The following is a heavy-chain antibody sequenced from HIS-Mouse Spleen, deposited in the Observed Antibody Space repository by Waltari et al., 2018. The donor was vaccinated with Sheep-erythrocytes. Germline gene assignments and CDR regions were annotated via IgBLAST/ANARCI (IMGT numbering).Heavy chain of an antibody. CDR3: TTVFRVADDFDI. CDR2: IKSKTEVGRT. D-gene: IGHD3-3*01. J-gene: IGHJ3*02. V-gene: IGHV3-15*01. Sequence: EVQLVESGGGLVKPGGSFGLSCAASGFIFINAWMGWVCLAQGKGRDGVGRIKSKTEVGRTEYAAPVKGTFTISRDDSKNTLYLQMNSLKTEDTAVYYCTTVFRVADDFDIWGQGTMVTVSS. CDR1: GFIFINAW.